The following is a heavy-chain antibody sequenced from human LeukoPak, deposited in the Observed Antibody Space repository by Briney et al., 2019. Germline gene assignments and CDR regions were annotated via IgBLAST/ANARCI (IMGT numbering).Heavy chain of an antibody. Sequence: PGGSLRLSCAASGFDFINFHILWVRQAPGKGLEWLAFVSKDGNNIYYADSVKGRFTISRDNSKSTLYLQMNSLRADDTAIYYCARDFLWLVDYWGQGTLVTVSS. J-gene: IGHJ4*02. CDR1: GFDFINFH. CDR3: ARDFLWLVDY. CDR2: VSKDGNNI. D-gene: IGHD6-19*01. V-gene: IGHV3-30-3*01.